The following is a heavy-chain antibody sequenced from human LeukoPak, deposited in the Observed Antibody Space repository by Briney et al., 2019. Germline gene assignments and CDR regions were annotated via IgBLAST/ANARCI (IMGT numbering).Heavy chain of an antibody. D-gene: IGHD3-10*01. CDR1: GFTFDDYA. V-gene: IGHV3-9*01. Sequence: PGGSLRPSCAASGFTFDDYAMHWVRQAPGKGLEWVSGISWNSGSIRYADSVKGRFTISRDNAKNSLYLQMNSLRAEDTALYYCAKDGQSMVRDFDLWGRGTLVTVSS. CDR2: ISWNSGSI. J-gene: IGHJ2*01. CDR3: AKDGQSMVRDFDL.